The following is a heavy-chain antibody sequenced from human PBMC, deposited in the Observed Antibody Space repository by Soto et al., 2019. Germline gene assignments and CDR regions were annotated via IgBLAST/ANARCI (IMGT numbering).Heavy chain of an antibody. D-gene: IGHD2-15*01. Sequence: GASVKVSCKASGYTFTSYGISWVRQAPGQGLEWMGWISAYNGNTNYAQKLQGRVTMTTDTSTSTAYMELRSLRSDDTAVNSCASTSRGYCSGGSCYGEFDYWGQGTLVTVSS. CDR1: GYTFTSYG. CDR2: ISAYNGNT. CDR3: ASTSRGYCSGGSCYGEFDY. V-gene: IGHV1-18*01. J-gene: IGHJ4*02.